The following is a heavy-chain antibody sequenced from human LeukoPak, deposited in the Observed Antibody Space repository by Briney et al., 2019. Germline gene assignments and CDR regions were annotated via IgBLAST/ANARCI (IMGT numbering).Heavy chain of an antibody. Sequence: SETLSLTCAVYGGSFSGYYWSWIRQPPGKWLEWIGEINHSGSTNYNPSLKSRVTISVDTSKNQFSLKLSSVTAADTAVYYCARGGYYDSSGYYDHDYWGQGTLVTVSS. D-gene: IGHD3-22*01. CDR2: INHSGST. J-gene: IGHJ4*02. CDR3: ARGGYYDSSGYYDHDY. V-gene: IGHV4-34*01. CDR1: GGSFSGYY.